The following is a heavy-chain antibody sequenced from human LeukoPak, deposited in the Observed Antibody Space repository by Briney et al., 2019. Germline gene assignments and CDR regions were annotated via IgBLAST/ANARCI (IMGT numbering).Heavy chain of an antibody. CDR3: ARMMSIPVAGHRPLFDY. D-gene: IGHD6-19*01. Sequence: ASVKVSCKASGYTFTSYGINWVRQAPGQGVEWMGWISAYNGNTNYVQKLQDRVTMTTDTSTSTAYMELRSLRSDDTAIYYCARMMSIPVAGHRPLFDYWGQGTLVTVSS. J-gene: IGHJ4*02. CDR1: GYTFTSYG. V-gene: IGHV1-18*01. CDR2: ISAYNGNT.